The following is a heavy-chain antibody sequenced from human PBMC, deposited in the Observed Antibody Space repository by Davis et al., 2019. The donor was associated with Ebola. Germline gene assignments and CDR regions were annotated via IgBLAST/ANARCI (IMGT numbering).Heavy chain of an antibody. D-gene: IGHD1-1*01. Sequence: AASVKVSCKASGYTFTSYGLSWVRQARGQGLEWMGWITAYNGNTNYAQKLLGRVTMTTDTSTSTAYMEVGSLRSDDTAVYYCARAQFPTTSDHWGQGTLVTVSS. V-gene: IGHV1-18*01. J-gene: IGHJ4*02. CDR3: ARAQFPTTSDH. CDR2: ITAYNGNT. CDR1: GYTFTSYG.